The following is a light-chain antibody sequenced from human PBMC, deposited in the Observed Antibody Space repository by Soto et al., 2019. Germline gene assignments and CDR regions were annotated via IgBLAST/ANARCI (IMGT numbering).Light chain of an antibody. CDR3: QQYNSYSWT. CDR1: QSISSW. CDR2: DAS. Sequence: DIQMTQSPSTLSASVGDRVTITCRASQSISSWLAWYQQKPGKAPKLLIYDASSLESGVPSRLSGSGSGTEFTLTISSLQTDDFATYYCQQYNSYSWTFGQRSKV. V-gene: IGKV1-5*01. J-gene: IGKJ1*01.